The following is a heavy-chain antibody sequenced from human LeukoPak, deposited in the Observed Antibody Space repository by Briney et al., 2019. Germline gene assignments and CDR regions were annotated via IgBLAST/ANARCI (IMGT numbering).Heavy chain of an antibody. J-gene: IGHJ4*02. D-gene: IGHD4/OR15-4a*01. Sequence: SETLSLTCTVSGGSVSSGSYYWGWIRQPPGKGLEWIGTIYYSGSTYYDPSLKSRVTISVDTSKNQFSLNLSSVTAADTAVYYCARGGTLMTMVNWGQGTLVTVSS. CDR1: GGSVSSGSYY. CDR3: ARGGTLMTMVN. V-gene: IGHV4-39*07. CDR2: IYYSGST.